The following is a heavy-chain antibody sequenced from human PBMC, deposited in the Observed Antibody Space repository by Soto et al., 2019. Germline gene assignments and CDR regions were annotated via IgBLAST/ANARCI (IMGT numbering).Heavy chain of an antibody. CDR1: GYTFTSYG. D-gene: IGHD3-3*01. V-gene: IGHV1-18*01. J-gene: IGHJ6*03. Sequence: ASVKVACKASGYTFTSYGISWVRQDPGQGLEWMGWISAYNGNTNYAQKLQGRVTMTTDTSTSTAYMELRSLRSDDTAVYYCARVSNYDFWSGYYLQKKGDYYMDVWGKGTTVTVSS. CDR2: ISAYNGNT. CDR3: ARVSNYDFWSGYYLQKKGDYYMDV.